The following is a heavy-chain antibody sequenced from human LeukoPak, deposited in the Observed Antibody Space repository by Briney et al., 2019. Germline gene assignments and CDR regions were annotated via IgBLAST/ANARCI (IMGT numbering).Heavy chain of an antibody. CDR3: ARLRDHYYDSSGYYYVPYYYYYGMDV. CDR2: IYYSGST. J-gene: IGHJ6*02. Sequence: SETLSLTCTVSGGSISSYYWSWIRQPPGKGLEWIGYIYYSGSTNYNPSLKSRVTISVDTSKNQFSLKLSSVTAADTAVYYCARLRDHYYDSSGYYYVPYYYYYGMDVWGRGTTVTVSS. CDR1: GGSISSYY. D-gene: IGHD3-22*01. V-gene: IGHV4-59*08.